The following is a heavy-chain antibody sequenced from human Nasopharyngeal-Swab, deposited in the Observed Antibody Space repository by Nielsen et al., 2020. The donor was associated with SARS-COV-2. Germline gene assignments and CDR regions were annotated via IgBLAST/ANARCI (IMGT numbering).Heavy chain of an antibody. D-gene: IGHD3-22*01. Sequence: SETLSLTCTVSGGSISSGGYYWSWIRQHPGKGLEWIGYIYYSGSTYYNPSLKSRITMAVDTSKTKFSLKLSSVTAADTAVYYCARGFKVNSSGYYYWDYWGQGTLVTVSS. CDR2: IYYSGST. CDR1: GGSISSGGYY. V-gene: IGHV4-31*03. CDR3: ARGFKVNSSGYYYWDY. J-gene: IGHJ4*02.